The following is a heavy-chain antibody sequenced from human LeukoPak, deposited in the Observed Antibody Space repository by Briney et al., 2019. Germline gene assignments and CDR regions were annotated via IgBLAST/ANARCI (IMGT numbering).Heavy chain of an antibody. CDR1: GFTFSSYT. D-gene: IGHD6-6*01. CDR2: ISSSSSYI. V-gene: IGHV3-21*01. J-gene: IGHJ4*02. CDR3: ARDPGAYSRSPIDS. Sequence: PGGSLRLSCAASGFTFSSYTMNWVRQAPGKGLEWVSYISSSSSYIYYADSVKGRFTISRGNAKNSLYLQMNSLRAEDTAVYYCARDPGAYSRSPIDSWGQGTLVTVSS.